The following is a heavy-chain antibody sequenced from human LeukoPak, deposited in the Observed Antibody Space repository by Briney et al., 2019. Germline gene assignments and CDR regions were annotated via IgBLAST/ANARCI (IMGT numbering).Heavy chain of an antibody. V-gene: IGHV4-59*08. CDR2: IHHSGST. D-gene: IGHD3-3*01. CDR3: ARHMFQPYYDFWSGYLSH. CDR1: GGSISSYY. Sequence: SETLSLTCTVSGGSISSYYWSWIRQPPGKGLEWIGYIHHSGSTNYSPSLKSRVTISVDTSKNQFSLKLSSVTAADTAVYYCARHMFQPYYDFWSGYLSHWGQGTLVTVSS. J-gene: IGHJ4*02.